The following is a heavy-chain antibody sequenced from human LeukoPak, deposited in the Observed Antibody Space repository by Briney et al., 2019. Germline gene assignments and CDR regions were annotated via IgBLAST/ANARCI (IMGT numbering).Heavy chain of an antibody. V-gene: IGHV4-59*01. CDR1: GGSISSYY. J-gene: IGHJ4*02. Sequence: SETLSLTCTVSGGSISSYYWSWIRQPPGKGLEWIGYIYYSGSTNYNPSLKSRVTISVDTSKNQFSLKLSSVTAADTAVYYCARSYYYGSGSGALFDYWGQGTLVTVSS. CDR2: IYYSGST. D-gene: IGHD3-10*01. CDR3: ARSYYYGSGSGALFDY.